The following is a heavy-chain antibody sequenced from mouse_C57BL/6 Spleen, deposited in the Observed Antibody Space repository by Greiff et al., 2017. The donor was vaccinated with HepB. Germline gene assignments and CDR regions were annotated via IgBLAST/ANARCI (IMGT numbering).Heavy chain of an antibody. CDR1: GYTFTSYW. J-gene: IGHJ1*03. V-gene: IGHV1-64*01. CDR2: IHPNSGST. CDR3: ARPNYSNYWYFDV. Sequence: VQLQQSGAELVKPGASVKLSCKASGYTFTSYWMHWVKQRPGQGLEWIGMIHPNSGSTNYNEKFKSKATLTVDKSSSTAYMQLSSLTSEGSAVYYCARPNYSNYWYFDVWGTGTTVTVSS. D-gene: IGHD2-5*01.